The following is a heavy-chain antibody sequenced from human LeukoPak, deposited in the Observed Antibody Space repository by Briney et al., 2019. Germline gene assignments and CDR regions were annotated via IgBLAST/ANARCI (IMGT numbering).Heavy chain of an antibody. Sequence: GSVKVSCKASGYTFTSYDINWVRQATGQGLESMGWMNPNSGSTGYAQKFQGRVTITRTTSISTAYMELRSMRSEDTAVYYCARGAKRRNWFDSWGQGTLVTVSS. CDR1: GYTFTSYD. V-gene: IGHV1-8*01. J-gene: IGHJ5*01. CDR3: ARGAKRRNWFDS. CDR2: MNPNSGST.